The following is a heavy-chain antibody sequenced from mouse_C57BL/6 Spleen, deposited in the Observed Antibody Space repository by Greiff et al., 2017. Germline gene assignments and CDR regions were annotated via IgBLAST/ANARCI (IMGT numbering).Heavy chain of an antibody. CDR2: ISDGGSYT. CDR3: ARDLIT. J-gene: IGHJ2*01. CDR1: GFTFSSYA. D-gene: IGHD2-4*01. V-gene: IGHV5-4*01. Sequence: EVMLVESGGGLVKPGGSLKLSCAASGFTFSSYAMSWVRQTPEKRLEWVATISDGGSYTYYPDNVKGRFTISRDNAKNNLYLQMSHLKSEDTAMYYCARDLITWGQGTTLTVSS.